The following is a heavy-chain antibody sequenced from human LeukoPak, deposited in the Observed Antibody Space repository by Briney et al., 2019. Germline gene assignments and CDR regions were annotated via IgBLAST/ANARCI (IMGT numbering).Heavy chain of an antibody. J-gene: IGHJ4*02. CDR3: AREMDDILTGYGLDY. CDR2: ISSTGSYI. V-gene: IGHV3-21*01. D-gene: IGHD3-9*01. CDR1: GFTFSSYA. Sequence: GGSLRLSCAASGFTFSSYAMSWVRQAPGKGLEWVSSISSTGSYIFYADSVKGRFTISRDNAKNSLYLQMNSLRAEDTAVYYCAREMDDILTGYGLDYWGQGTLVTVSS.